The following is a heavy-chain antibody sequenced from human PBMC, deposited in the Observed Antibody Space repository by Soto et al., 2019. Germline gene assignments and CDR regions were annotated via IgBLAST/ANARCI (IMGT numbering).Heavy chain of an antibody. CDR2: IYYSGST. V-gene: IGHV4-59*01. J-gene: IGHJ6*03. Sequence: QVQLQESGPGLVKPSETLSLTCTVSGGSISSDYWSWIRQPPGKGLEWIGYIYYSGSTNYNPSLKSRVSVSVDTSKNQVSLELSSVTAAETAVYYCARADRSITIFGVVNSYYMVVWGKGTTVTVSS. D-gene: IGHD3-3*01. CDR1: GGSISSDY. CDR3: ARADRSITIFGVVNSYYMVV.